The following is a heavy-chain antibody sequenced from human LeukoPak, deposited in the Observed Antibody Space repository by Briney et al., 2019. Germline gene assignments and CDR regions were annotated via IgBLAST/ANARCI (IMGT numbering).Heavy chain of an antibody. D-gene: IGHD6-19*01. CDR1: GGSFSGYY. V-gene: IGHV4-34*01. CDR2: INHSGST. Sequence: KASETLSLTCAVYGGSFSGYYWSWIRQPPGKGLEWIGEINHSGSTNYNPSLKSRVTMLVDTSKNQFSLKLSSVTAADTAVYYCARGIAVAGRSWFDPWGQGTLVTVSS. J-gene: IGHJ5*02. CDR3: ARGIAVAGRSWFDP.